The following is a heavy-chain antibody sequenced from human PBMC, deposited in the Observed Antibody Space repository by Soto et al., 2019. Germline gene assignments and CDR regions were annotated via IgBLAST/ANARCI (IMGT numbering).Heavy chain of an antibody. Sequence: SETLSLTCVVSNFSISSGYYWGWIRQSPGKGLEWIASIYRSGTTSYNPSLKSRVTISVDPSKNQFSLMLAAVTAADTAVYYCARTHSGSYYSVFNYWGRGSLVTVSS. D-gene: IGHD1-26*01. CDR3: ARTHSGSYYSVFNY. CDR2: IYRSGTT. CDR1: NFSISSGYY. V-gene: IGHV4-38-2*01. J-gene: IGHJ4*02.